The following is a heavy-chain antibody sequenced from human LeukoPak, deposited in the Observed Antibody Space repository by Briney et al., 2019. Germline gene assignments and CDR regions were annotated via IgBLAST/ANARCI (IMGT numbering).Heavy chain of an antibody. D-gene: IGHD1-1*01. CDR3: ARGRNDFLDY. CDR2: IYTSGST. Sequence: SETPSLTCTVSGGSISSYYWSWIRQPAGKGLAWIGRIYTSGSTNYNPSLKSRVTMSVDTSKNQFSLKLSSVTAADTAVYYCARGRNDFLDYWGQGILVTVSS. J-gene: IGHJ4*02. V-gene: IGHV4-4*07. CDR1: GGSISSYY.